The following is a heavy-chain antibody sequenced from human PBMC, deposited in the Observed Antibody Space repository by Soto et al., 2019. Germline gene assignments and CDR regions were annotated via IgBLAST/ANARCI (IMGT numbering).Heavy chain of an antibody. CDR3: ASDLEGEYCYGIDV. V-gene: IGHV4-30-4*01. CDR2: IYYSGST. J-gene: IGHJ6*02. Sequence: PSETLSLTCTVSGGSISSGDYYWSWIRQPPGKGLEWIGYIYYSGSTYYNPSLKSRVTISVDTSKNQFSLKLSSVTAADTAVYYCASDLEGEYCYGIDVSAQGSTV. CDR1: GGSISSGDYY.